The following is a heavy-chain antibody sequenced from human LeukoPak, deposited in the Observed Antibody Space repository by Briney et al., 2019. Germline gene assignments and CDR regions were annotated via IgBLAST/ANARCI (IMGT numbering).Heavy chain of an antibody. CDR3: ASSVSSGWYAVDY. Sequence: ASVKVSCKASGYTFTGYYMHWVRQAPGQGLEWMGRINPNSGGTNYAQKFQGGVTMTRDTSISTAYMELSRLRSDDTAVYYCASSVSSGWYAVDYWGQGTLVTVSS. CDR2: INPNSGGT. V-gene: IGHV1-2*06. CDR1: GYTFTGYY. D-gene: IGHD6-19*01. J-gene: IGHJ4*02.